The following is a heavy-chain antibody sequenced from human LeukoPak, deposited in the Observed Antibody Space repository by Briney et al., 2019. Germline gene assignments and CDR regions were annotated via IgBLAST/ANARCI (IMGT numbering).Heavy chain of an antibody. Sequence: GGSLRLSCAASGFTVSSDYMSWVRQAPGKGLEWVSVIYSGGTTYYADSVKGRFTISRDNSKNTLHLQMNSLRAEDTAVYYCARGLPIRLGYWGQGTLVTVSS. V-gene: IGHV3-66*01. CDR3: ARGLPIRLGY. CDR2: IYSGGTT. J-gene: IGHJ4*02. CDR1: GFTVSSDY.